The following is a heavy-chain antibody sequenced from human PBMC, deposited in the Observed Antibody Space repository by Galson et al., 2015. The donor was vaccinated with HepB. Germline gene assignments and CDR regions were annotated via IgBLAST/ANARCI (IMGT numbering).Heavy chain of an antibody. J-gene: IGHJ6*02. CDR3: ATLGDYYYGMDV. CDR2: IRYDGSNK. CDR1: GFTFSSYG. V-gene: IGHV3-30*02. Sequence: SLRLSCAASGFTFSSYGMHWVRQAPGKGLEWVAFIRYDGSNKYYADSVKGRFTISRDNSKNTLYLQMNSLRAEDTAVYYCATLGDYYYGMDVWGQGTTVTVSS.